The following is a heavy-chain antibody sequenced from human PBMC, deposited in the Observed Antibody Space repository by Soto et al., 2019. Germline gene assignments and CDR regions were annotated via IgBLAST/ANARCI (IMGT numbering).Heavy chain of an antibody. V-gene: IGHV3-33*01. Sequence: QVQLVESGGGVVQPGRSLRLSCAASGFTFSSYGMHWVRQAPGKGLEWLAVIWYDGSNKYYADSVKGRFTISRDNSKNTLYLQMNSLRAEDTAVYYCARDRDSSGWDDLDYWGQGTLVTVSS. CDR3: ARDRDSSGWDDLDY. CDR1: GFTFSSYG. CDR2: IWYDGSNK. D-gene: IGHD6-19*01. J-gene: IGHJ4*02.